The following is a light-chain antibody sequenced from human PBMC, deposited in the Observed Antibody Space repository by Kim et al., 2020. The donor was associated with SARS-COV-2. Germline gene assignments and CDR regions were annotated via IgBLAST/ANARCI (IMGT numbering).Light chain of an antibody. CDR1: TSNIGWNS. Sequence: GLRFSIFCSGSTSNIGWNSVYSYQQLPGAAPKPLIYKNKQRPSGVPALFSGSKSGTSASLAISGLRSDDEADYYCATWDDDLRRPIFGGGTQLTVL. J-gene: IGLJ2*01. CDR2: KNK. CDR3: ATWDDDLRRPI. V-gene: IGLV1-47*01.